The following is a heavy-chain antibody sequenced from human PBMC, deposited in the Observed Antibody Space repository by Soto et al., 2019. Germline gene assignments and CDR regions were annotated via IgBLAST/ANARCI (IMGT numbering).Heavy chain of an antibody. J-gene: IGHJ6*02. V-gene: IGHV1-69*01. CDR2: IIPISGTA. Sequence: QVQLVQSGAEVKKPGSSVKVSCKASGGTFSSYAISWVRQAPGQGLEWMGGIIPISGTANYAQKFQGRVTMTADESTRTAYMELSSLRSEDTAVYYCARSQGSSTSLEIYYYYYYGMDVWGQGTTVTVSS. CDR3: ARSQGSSTSLEIYYYYYYGMDV. D-gene: IGHD2-2*01. CDR1: GGTFSSYA.